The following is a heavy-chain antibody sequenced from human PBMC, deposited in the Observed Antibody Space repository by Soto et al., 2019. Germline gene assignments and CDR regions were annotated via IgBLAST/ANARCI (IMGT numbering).Heavy chain of an antibody. J-gene: IGHJ4*02. Sequence: QVQLHESCPGLVKPSETLALTCTVSGTSISSYYWSWVRQPPGKGLEWIGHIYYSGSTNYNPSLKSRATISVDTSKNQFSLKLTSVTAADTAVYYCASLGYSGSGSGKWGKGTVVTVP. CDR1: GTSISSYY. CDR2: IYYSGST. CDR3: ASLGYSGSGSGK. D-gene: IGHD5-12*01. V-gene: IGHV4-59*08.